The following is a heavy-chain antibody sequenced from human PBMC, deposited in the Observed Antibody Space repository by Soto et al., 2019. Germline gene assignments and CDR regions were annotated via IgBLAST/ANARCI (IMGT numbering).Heavy chain of an antibody. CDR3: ASDRRIPGTTHHWFDT. V-gene: IGHV1-2*02. J-gene: IGHJ5*02. CDR1: GYTFTGYY. CDR2: INPNSGGT. Sequence: ASVKVSCKASGYTFTGYYMHWVRQAPGQGLEWMGWINPNSGGTNYAQKFQGRVTMTRDTSISTAYMELSRLRSDDTAVYYCASDRRIPGTTHHWFDTCGQGTLVTVSP. D-gene: IGHD1-7*01.